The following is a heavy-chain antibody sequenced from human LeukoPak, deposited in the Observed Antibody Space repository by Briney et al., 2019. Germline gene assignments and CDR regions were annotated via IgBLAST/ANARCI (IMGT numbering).Heavy chain of an antibody. CDR2: LYSDGTT. D-gene: IGHD1-26*01. CDR1: GFTVSSHY. V-gene: IGHV3-66*01. J-gene: IGHJ4*02. Sequence: GGSLRLSCAASGFTVSSHYMNWVRQAPGKGLQWVSVLYSDGTTYYADSVKGRFTISRDNSRSTLYLQMNSLRAEDTAVYYCASEGVVGAAAHFDYWGQGALVTVSS. CDR3: ASEGVVGAAAHFDY.